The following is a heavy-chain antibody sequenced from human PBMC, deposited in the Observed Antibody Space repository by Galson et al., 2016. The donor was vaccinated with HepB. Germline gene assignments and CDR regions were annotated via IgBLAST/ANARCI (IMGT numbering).Heavy chain of an antibody. CDR1: GFTCRSYR. V-gene: IGHV3-48*02. CDR2: IGDTGSRI. Sequence: SLRLACAGAGFTCRSYRRNWGRQAPGKPLEWVSYIGDTGSRIYYGHSAKGRFTISRDNAKNSVYLQMNSLRDDDTAVYYCARDVSPYASPPDYWGQGTLVTVSS. D-gene: IGHD2-2*01. J-gene: IGHJ4*02. CDR3: ARDVSPYASPPDY.